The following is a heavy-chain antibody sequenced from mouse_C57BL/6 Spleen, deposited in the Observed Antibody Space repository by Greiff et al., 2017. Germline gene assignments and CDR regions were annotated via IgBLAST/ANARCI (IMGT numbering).Heavy chain of an antibody. CDR1: GYTFTSYT. J-gene: IGHJ4*01. V-gene: IGHV1-4*01. Sequence: VQLQESGAELARPGASVKMSCKASGYTFTSYTMHWVKQRPGQGLEWIGYINPSSGYTKYNQKFKDKATLTADKSSSTAYMQLSSLTSEDSAVYYCARCVYDGYYGYYAMDYWGQGTSVTVSS. D-gene: IGHD2-3*01. CDR3: ARCVYDGYYGYYAMDY. CDR2: INPSSGYT.